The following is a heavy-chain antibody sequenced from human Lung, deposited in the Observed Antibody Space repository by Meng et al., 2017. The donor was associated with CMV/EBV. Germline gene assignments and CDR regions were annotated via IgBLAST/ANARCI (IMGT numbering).Heavy chain of an antibody. D-gene: IGHD6-13*01. V-gene: IGHV3-30*04. CDR1: GFPFRSYA. CDR2: VSHHGRNK. Sequence: SCAASGFPFRSYAMHWVRQAPGKGLEWVAVVSHHGRNKYYADSVKGRFTISRDNSKNTLYLHMNSLRAEDSAVFYCARARATGTDTSSPDSGGQGTXVTVSS. J-gene: IGHJ4*02. CDR3: ARARATGTDTSSPDS.